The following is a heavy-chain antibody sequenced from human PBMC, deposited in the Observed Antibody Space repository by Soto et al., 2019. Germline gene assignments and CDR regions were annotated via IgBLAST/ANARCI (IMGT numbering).Heavy chain of an antibody. J-gene: IGHJ5*02. Sequence: SSETLSLTCTISGGAIGSHYWTWIRQPAGKGLEWIGRIYSSGSTQYNPSLQSRVTMSLDTSKNQFSLSLESVTAADTAVYYCARGQRFSDWFAPWGQGTLVIVSS. CDR2: IYSSGST. V-gene: IGHV4-4*07. D-gene: IGHD3-3*01. CDR3: ARGQRFSDWFAP. CDR1: GGAIGSHY.